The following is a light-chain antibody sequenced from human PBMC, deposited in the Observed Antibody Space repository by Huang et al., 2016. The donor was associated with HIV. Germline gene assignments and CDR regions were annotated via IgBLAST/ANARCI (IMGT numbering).Light chain of an antibody. CDR2: TAS. Sequence: DIQMTQSPPSLSASVGDRVTFTCRANQNITKSLNWYQQKPGKAPKLLIYTASTLESGVPSRFSGSGSWSRFTLKIGDLQPEDFATYYCQQSFSVPRTFG. CDR3: QQSFSVPRT. J-gene: IGKJ1*01. V-gene: IGKV1-39*01. CDR1: QNITKS.